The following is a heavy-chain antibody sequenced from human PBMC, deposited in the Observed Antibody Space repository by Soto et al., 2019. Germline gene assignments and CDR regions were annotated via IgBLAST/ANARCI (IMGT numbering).Heavy chain of an antibody. CDR3: ARGSASKSGHLWYFDL. V-gene: IGHV3-23*01. CDR2: ISGSGRRT. CDR1: GFTFRNFA. D-gene: IGHD2-8*02. Sequence: EVQLLESGGDLVQPGGSLRLSCAASGFTFRNFAMTWVRQAPGKGLEWVSGISGSGRRTYYAHSVKGHFTISRDNAKNSLYLQTNSLGAEDTAVYYCARGSASKSGHLWYFDLWGRGTLVTVSS. J-gene: IGHJ2*01.